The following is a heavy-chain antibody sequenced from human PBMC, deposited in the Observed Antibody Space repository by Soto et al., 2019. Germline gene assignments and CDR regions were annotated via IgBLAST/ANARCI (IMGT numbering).Heavy chain of an antibody. CDR2: INHSGNT. CDR1: GASLSDNY. V-gene: IGHV4-34*01. J-gene: IGHJ5*02. Sequence: SETLSLTCAVYGASLSDNYCNWLRQPPGKGLEWIGEINHSGNTNYNLSLRSRVTISIDTSKNQLSLNLRSVSAADTAVYYCARGRGGLDAWGQGTRVTGSS. CDR3: ARGRGGLDA.